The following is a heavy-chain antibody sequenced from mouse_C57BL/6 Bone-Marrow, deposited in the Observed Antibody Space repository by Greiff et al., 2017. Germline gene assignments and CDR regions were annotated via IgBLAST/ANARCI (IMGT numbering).Heavy chain of an antibody. J-gene: IGHJ2*01. D-gene: IGHD3-2*02. CDR2: ISDGGSYT. V-gene: IGHV5-4*03. Sequence: EVKLQESGGGLVKPGGSLKLSCAASGFTFSSYAMSWVRQTPEKRLEWVATISDGGSYTYYPDNVKGRFTISRDNAKNNLYLQMSHLKSEDTAMYYCARTAQAYYFDYWGQGTTLTVSS. CDR3: ARTAQAYYFDY. CDR1: GFTFSSYA.